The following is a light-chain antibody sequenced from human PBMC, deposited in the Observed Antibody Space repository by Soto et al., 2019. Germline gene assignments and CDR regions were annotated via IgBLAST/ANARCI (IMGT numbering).Light chain of an antibody. CDR2: DAS. J-gene: IGKJ2*01. Sequence: DIPMTQSPSTLSASVGDRVTITCRASQSISSWLAWYQQKPGKAPKLLIYDASSLHSGVPSRFSGSGSGTEFTLTISSLQPDDFATYFCQQYYSYSPYTFGQGTKLEIK. V-gene: IGKV1-5*01. CDR3: QQYYSYSPYT. CDR1: QSISSW.